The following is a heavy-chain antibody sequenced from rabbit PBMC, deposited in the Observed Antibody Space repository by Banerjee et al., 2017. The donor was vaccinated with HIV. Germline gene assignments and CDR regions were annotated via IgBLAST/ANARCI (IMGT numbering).Heavy chain of an antibody. D-gene: IGHD8-1*01. V-gene: IGHV1S40*01. CDR1: GFSFSNKCV. Sequence: QSLEESGGDLVQPEGSLTLTCTASGFSFSNKCVMCWVRQAPGKGLEWIACINTSSGNTVYASWAKGRFTISKTSSTTVTLQMTSLTAADTASYFCARVEYAGYAGYGYFDLWGPGTLVTVS. J-gene: IGHJ4*01. CDR2: INTSSGNT. CDR3: ARVEYAGYAGYGYFDL.